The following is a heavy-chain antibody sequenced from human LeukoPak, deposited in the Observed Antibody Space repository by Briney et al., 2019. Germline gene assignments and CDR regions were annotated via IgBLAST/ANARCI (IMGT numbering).Heavy chain of an antibody. CDR3: ARGYYYDSSGYYSTFDY. V-gene: IGHV3-30-3*01. D-gene: IGHD3-22*01. CDR2: ISYDGSNK. Sequence: GRSLRLSCAASGFTFSSYAMHWVRQAPGQGLEWVAVISYDGSNKYYADSVKGRFTISRDNSKNTLYLQMNGLRADDTAVYYCARGYYYDSSGYYSTFDYWGQGTLVTVSS. J-gene: IGHJ4*02. CDR1: GFTFSSYA.